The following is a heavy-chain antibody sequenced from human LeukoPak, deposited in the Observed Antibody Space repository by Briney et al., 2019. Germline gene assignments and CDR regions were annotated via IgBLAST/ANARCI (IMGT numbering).Heavy chain of an antibody. CDR3: ARDPYSDWFDP. CDR2: IYTSGST. CDR1: GGSFSGYY. D-gene: IGHD2-21*01. Sequence: SETLSLTCAVYGGSFSGYYWSWIRQPAGKGLEWIGRIYTSGSTNYNPSLKSRVTMSVDTSKNQLSLKLSSVTAADTAVYFCARDPYSDWFDPWGQGTLVTVSS. J-gene: IGHJ5*02. V-gene: IGHV4-4*07.